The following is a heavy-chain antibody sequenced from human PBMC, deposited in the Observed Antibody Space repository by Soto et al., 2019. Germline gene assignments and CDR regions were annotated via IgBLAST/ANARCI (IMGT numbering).Heavy chain of an antibody. D-gene: IGHD6-13*01. J-gene: IGHJ6*02. CDR3: ARQDSSSWYWVYGMDV. CDR2: IHYSGST. CDR1: GGSISSYY. V-gene: IGHV4-59*08. Sequence: QVQLQESGPGLVKPSETLSLTCTVSGGSISSYYWSWIRQPPGKGLEWIGYIHYSGSTKYNPSLKSQVTISVDTSKNQFSLKLSAVTASDTAVYYCARQDSSSWYWVYGMDVWGQGTTVTVSS.